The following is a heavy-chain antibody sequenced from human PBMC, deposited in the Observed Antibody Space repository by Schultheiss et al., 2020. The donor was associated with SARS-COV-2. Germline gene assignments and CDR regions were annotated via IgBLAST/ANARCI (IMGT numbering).Heavy chain of an antibody. CDR2: IGTAGDT. Sequence: GGSLRLSCAASGFTFSSYDMHWVRQATGKGLEWVSAIGTAGDTYYPGSVKGRFTISRDNSKNTLYLQMSSLRAEDTAVYYCVKAGYCSSTSCPSYGAFDIWGQGTMVTVSS. CDR3: VKAGYCSSTSCPSYGAFDI. D-gene: IGHD2-2*01. CDR1: GFTFSSYD. J-gene: IGHJ3*02. V-gene: IGHV3-13*01.